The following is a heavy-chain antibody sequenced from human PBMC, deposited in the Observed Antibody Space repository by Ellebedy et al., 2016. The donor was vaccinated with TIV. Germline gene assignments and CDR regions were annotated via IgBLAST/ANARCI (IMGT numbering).Heavy chain of an antibody. CDR1: GFTFSSYA. CDR2: ISGSGGST. J-gene: IGHJ4*02. V-gene: IGHV3-23*01. D-gene: IGHD3-22*01. Sequence: GESLKISXAASGFTFSSYAMSWVRQAPGKGLEWVSAISGSGGSTYYADSVKGRFTISRDNSKNTLYLQMNSLRAEDTAVYYCAKDRYYDSSGTGFDYWGQGTLVTVSS. CDR3: AKDRYYDSSGTGFDY.